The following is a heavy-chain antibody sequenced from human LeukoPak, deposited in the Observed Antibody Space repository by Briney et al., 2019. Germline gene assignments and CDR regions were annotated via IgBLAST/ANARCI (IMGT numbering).Heavy chain of an antibody. V-gene: IGHV4-39*07. CDR2: IYYSGST. CDR3: AGDSTRGYYDSSGYSFDY. Sequence: SETLSLTCTVSGGSISSSSYYWGWIRQPPGKGLEWIGSIYYSGSTYYNPSLKSRVTISVDTSKNQFSLKLSSVTAADTAVYYCAGDSTRGYYDSSGYSFDYWGQGTLVTVSS. J-gene: IGHJ4*02. D-gene: IGHD3-22*01. CDR1: GGSISSSSYY.